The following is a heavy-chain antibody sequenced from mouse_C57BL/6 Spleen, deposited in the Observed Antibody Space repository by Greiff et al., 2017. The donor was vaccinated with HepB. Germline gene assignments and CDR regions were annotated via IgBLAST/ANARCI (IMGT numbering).Heavy chain of an antibody. D-gene: IGHD4-1*01. V-gene: IGHV5-17*01. J-gene: IGHJ4*01. Sequence: EVQVVESGGGLVKPGGSLKLSCAASGFTFSDYGMHWVRQAPEKGLEWVAYISSGSSTIYYADTVKGRFTISRDNAKNTLFLQMTSLRSEDTAMYYCASAGAEAMDYWGQGTSVTVSS. CDR2: ISSGSSTI. CDR3: ASAGAEAMDY. CDR1: GFTFSDYG.